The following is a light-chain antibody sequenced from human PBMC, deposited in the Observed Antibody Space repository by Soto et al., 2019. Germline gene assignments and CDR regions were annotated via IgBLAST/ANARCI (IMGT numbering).Light chain of an antibody. CDR3: ETWDTNARV. J-gene: IGLJ3*02. CDR1: SGHSSYI. CDR2: VEGSGGY. Sequence: QLVLTQSSSASASLRSSVKLTCTLSSGHSSYIIAWHQQQPGKAPRYLMKVEGSGGYQKGSGVPDRFSGSSSGADRYLTISSLQSEDEADYYCETWDTNARVFGGGTKLTVL. V-gene: IGLV4-60*03.